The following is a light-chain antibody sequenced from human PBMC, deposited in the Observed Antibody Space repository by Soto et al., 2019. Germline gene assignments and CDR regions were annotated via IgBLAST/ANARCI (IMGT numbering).Light chain of an antibody. CDR3: HQYYSVPLT. J-gene: IGKJ4*01. CDR2: WAS. Sequence: DIVMTQSPASLAVSLGERATINCKSSQSVLYSSNNKNYLAWYQQKPGQPPKLLIYWASTRESGVPDRFSGSGSGTDFTLTISSLQAEDVAVYYCHQYYSVPLTFGGGTKVDIK. CDR1: QSVLYSSNNKNY. V-gene: IGKV4-1*01.